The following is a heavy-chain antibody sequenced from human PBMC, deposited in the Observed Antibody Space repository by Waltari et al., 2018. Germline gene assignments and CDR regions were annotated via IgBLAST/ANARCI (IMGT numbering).Heavy chain of an antibody. CDR3: AREWGVMVGTAGYYFDY. CDR2: ISSDSSYI. D-gene: IGHD2-15*01. CDR1: GFTFSSYT. Sequence: EVQLVGSGGGLVKPGGSLRLSCAASGFTFSSYTMNWVRQAPGKGLYLVSSISSDSSYIYYADSVKGRFTISRDNAKNSLYLQMNSLRAEDTAVYYCAREWGVMVGTAGYYFDYWGQGTLVTVSS. V-gene: IGHV3-21*01. J-gene: IGHJ4*02.